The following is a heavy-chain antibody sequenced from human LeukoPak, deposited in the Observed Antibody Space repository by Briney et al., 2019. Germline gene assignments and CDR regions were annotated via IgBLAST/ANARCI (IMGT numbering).Heavy chain of an antibody. CDR3: ARHDRNSGRYYDFDY. CDR2: IYYSGST. Sequence: SETLSLTCTVSGGSISSYYWSWIRQPPGKGLEWIGYIYYSGSTKYNPSLKSRVTMSVDTSKNQFSLKLSSVTAADTAVYYCARHDRNSGRYYDFDYWGQGTLITVSS. V-gene: IGHV4-59*08. CDR1: GGSISSYY. D-gene: IGHD1-26*01. J-gene: IGHJ4*02.